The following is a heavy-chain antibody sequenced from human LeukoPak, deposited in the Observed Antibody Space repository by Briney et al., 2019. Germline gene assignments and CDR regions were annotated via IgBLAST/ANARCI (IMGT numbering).Heavy chain of an antibody. CDR1: GYTFTSYD. Sequence: GASVKVSCKASGYTFTSYDINWVRQATGQGLEWMGWMNSNRGNTGYAQKFQGRVTMTRNTSISTAYMELSSLRSEDTAVYYCARGRLKGESLQNWGQGTLVTVSS. CDR2: MNSNRGNT. J-gene: IGHJ4*02. CDR3: ARGRLKGESLQN. V-gene: IGHV1-8*01. D-gene: IGHD3-10*01.